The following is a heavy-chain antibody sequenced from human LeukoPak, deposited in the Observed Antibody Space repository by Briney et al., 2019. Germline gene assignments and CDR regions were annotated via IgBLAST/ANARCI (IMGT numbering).Heavy chain of an antibody. CDR2: ISNRGFST. J-gene: IGHJ4*02. Sequence: GGSLRLSCAASGFNISDHYMSWIRQAPGSGLEWVSYISNRGFSTYYADSVKGRFTISRDNTKNSLYLEMQSLRVEDTAVYYCARNKRRFDQWGQGTVVTVSS. V-gene: IGHV3-11*01. CDR1: GFNISDHY. CDR3: ARNKRRFDQ.